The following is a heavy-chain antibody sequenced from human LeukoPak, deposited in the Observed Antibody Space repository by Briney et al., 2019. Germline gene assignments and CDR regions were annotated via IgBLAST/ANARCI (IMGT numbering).Heavy chain of an antibody. CDR2: ISSSGSYI. J-gene: IGHJ4*02. CDR3: ARDHYYDSSFDY. CDR1: GFTFSSYS. D-gene: IGHD3-22*01. V-gene: IGHV3-21*01. Sequence: GGSLRLSCAASGFTFSSYSMNWVRQAPGKGLEWVSSISSSGSYIYYADSVKGRFTISRDNAKNSLYLQMNSLRAEDTAVYYCARDHYYDSSFDYWGQGTLVTVSS.